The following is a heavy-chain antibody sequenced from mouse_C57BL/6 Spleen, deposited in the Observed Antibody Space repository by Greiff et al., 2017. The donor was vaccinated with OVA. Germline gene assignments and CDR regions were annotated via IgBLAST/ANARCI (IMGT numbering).Heavy chain of an antibody. CDR1: GFNIKDYY. J-gene: IGHJ4*01. CDR3: ALIYYDYGGYAMDY. Sequence: DVKLVESGAELVKPGASVKLSCTASGFNIKDYYMHWVKQRTEQGLEWIGRIDPEDGETKYAPKFQGKATITADTSSNTAYLQLSSLTSEDTDVYYCALIYYDYGGYAMDYWGQGTSVTVSS. D-gene: IGHD2-4*01. V-gene: IGHV14-2*01. CDR2: IDPEDGET.